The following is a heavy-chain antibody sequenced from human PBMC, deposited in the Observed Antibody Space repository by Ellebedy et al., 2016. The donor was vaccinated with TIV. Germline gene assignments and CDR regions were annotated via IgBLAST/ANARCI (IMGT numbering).Heavy chain of an antibody. CDR2: NSWNSGTI. D-gene: IGHD5-18*01. CDR1: GFTFDDYA. CDR3: SKGPTSMIMRGWFDP. Sequence: SLKISCAASGFTFDDYAMHWVRPAPGKGLEWVSGNSWNSGTIDYADSVKGRFTISRDNAKNCLFLQMNSLRAEDTALYYCSKGPTSMIMRGWFDPWGQGTLVTVSS. J-gene: IGHJ5*02. V-gene: IGHV3-9*01.